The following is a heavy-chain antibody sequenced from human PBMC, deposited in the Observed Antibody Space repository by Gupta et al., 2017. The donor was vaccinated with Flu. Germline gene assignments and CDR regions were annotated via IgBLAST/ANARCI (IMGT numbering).Heavy chain of an antibody. J-gene: IGHJ4*02. CDR2: MNPNSGNT. V-gene: IGHV1-8*01. Sequence: VQLAQTGLDLTQPGTPVHASFKASGSNLNFYDINWVRQATGQGPEWLGWMNPNSGNTAYSQKFQGRGAMTRNTSINTGYLELSSLRSDDTAVYYCARGRVCSGNDCYSDYWGQGTLVTVSS. CDR1: GSNLNFYD. CDR3: ARGRVCSGNDCYSDY. D-gene: IGHD2-15*01.